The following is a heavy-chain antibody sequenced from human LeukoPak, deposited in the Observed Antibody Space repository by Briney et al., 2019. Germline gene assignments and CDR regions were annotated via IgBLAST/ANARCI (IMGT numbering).Heavy chain of an antibody. CDR3: ASPSKWELSDLGC. CDR2: FYYSGST. D-gene: IGHD1-26*01. CDR1: GGSISSGDYY. J-gene: IGHJ4*01. Sequence: PSETLSLTCTVSGGSISSGDYYWSWIRQPPGKGLERIGYFYYSGSTYYNPSLKSRVTISVDTSKNQFSLQLRSVTAADTATYYCASPSKWELSDLGCWGRGTLVTVSS. V-gene: IGHV4-30-4*08.